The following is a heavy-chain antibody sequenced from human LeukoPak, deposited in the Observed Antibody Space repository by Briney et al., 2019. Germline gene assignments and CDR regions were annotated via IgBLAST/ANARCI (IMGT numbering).Heavy chain of an antibody. D-gene: IGHD5-24*01. J-gene: IGHJ4*02. CDR3: ARDPTEMATAYFDY. CDR2: ISSSGSTI. V-gene: IGHV3-11*04. Sequence: GGSLRLSCAASGFTFSDYYKSWIRQAPGKGLEWVSYISSSGSTIYYADSVKGRFTISRDNAKNSLYLQMNSLRAEDTAVYYCARDPTEMATAYFDYWGQGTLVTVSS. CDR1: GFTFSDYY.